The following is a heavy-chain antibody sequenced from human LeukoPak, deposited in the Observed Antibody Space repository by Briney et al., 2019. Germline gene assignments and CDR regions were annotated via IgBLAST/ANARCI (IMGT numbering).Heavy chain of an antibody. CDR1: GFTVSSNY. Sequence: GGSLRLSCAASGFTVSSNYMSWVRQAPGKGLEWVSVIYSGGSTYYADSVKGRFTISRDNSKNTLYLQMNSLRAEDTAVYYCASVNYYDSSGYYCGPGTLVTVSS. D-gene: IGHD3-22*01. V-gene: IGHV3-66*01. CDR2: IYSGGST. J-gene: IGHJ4*02. CDR3: ASVNYYDSSGYY.